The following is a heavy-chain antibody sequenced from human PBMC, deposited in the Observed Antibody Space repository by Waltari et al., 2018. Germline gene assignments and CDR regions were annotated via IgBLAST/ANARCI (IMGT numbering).Heavy chain of an antibody. Sequence: EVQLVESGGGLVQPGGSLRLSCAASGFTFSSYSMNWVRQAPGKGLELVSYISSSSSTIYYADSVKGRFTISRDNAKNSLYLQMNSLRAEDTAVYYCARDSSSVVYYWGQGTLVTVSS. D-gene: IGHD6-6*01. CDR2: ISSSSSTI. V-gene: IGHV3-48*01. CDR3: ARDSSSVVYY. J-gene: IGHJ4*02. CDR1: GFTFSSYS.